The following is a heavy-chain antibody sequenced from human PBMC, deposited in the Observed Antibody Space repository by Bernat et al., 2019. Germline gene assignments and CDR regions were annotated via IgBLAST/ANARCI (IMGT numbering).Heavy chain of an antibody. Sequence: VQLVESGGGVVQPGRSLRLSCAASGFSFGVYNMNWVRQAPGKGLEWVSYISSSGSTIYYADSVKGRFTISRDNAKNSLYLQMNSLRDEDTAVYFCAGAFDHWGQGTLVTVSS. J-gene: IGHJ4*02. CDR1: GFSFGVYN. CDR2: ISSSGSTI. CDR3: AGAFDH. V-gene: IGHV3-48*02.